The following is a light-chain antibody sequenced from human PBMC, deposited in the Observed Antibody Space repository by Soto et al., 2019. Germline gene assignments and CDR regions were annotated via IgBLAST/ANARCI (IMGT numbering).Light chain of an antibody. Sequence: DIRVTQSPPTLSASLGDRVTITCRASQTITTWMAWYQQKPGKAPKLLVYDASTLQSGVATRFSGSGSGTEFTLTISSLQPDDFATYYCQQYTSYWTFGQGTKV. CDR1: QTITTW. CDR2: DAS. J-gene: IGKJ1*01. CDR3: QQYTSYWT. V-gene: IGKV1-5*01.